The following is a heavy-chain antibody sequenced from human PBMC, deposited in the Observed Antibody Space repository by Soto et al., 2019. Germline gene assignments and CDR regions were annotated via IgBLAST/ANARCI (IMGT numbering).Heavy chain of an antibody. V-gene: IGHV1-46*01. CDR2: INPNGGST. Sequence: QVQLVQSGAEVKKPGASVKVACKAYGYTFSSYYIHWLRQDPGQGLEWIGIINPNGGSTNYAQNFKCRLTVTRDTSTATVYMDLSALTSDDTAMYYCARGLGLGDCWGQGTLVTVSS. CDR3: ARGLGLGDC. CDR1: GYTFSSYY. J-gene: IGHJ4*02. D-gene: IGHD3-9*01.